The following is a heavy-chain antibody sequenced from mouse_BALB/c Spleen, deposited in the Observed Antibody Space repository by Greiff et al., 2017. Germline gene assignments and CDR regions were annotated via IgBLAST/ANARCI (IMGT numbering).Heavy chain of an antibody. CDR3: VRRLYYDYDAFAY. J-gene: IGHJ3*01. CDR1: GFTFNTYA. D-gene: IGHD2-4*01. V-gene: IGHV10-1*02. CDR2: IRSKSNNYAT. Sequence: EVMLVESGGGLVQPKGSLKLSCAASGFTFNTYAMNWVRQAPGKGLEWVARIRSKSNNYATYYADSVKDRFTISRDDSQSMLYLQMNNLKTEDTAMYYCVRRLYYDYDAFAYWGQGTLVTVSA.